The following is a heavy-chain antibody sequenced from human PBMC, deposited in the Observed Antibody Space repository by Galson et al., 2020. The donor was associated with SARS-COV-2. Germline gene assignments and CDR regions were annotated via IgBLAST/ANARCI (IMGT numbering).Heavy chain of an antibody. J-gene: IGHJ6*03. CDR2: ISYDGSNK. CDR3: ARGPNYYYMDV. V-gene: IGHV3-30*03. CDR1: GFTFSSYG. Sequence: SCAASGFTFSSYGMHWVRQAPGKGLEWVAVISYDGSNKYYTDSVKGRFTISRDNSKSTLFLQMNSLRAEDTAGYYCARGPNYYYMDVWGKRTTVTVSS.